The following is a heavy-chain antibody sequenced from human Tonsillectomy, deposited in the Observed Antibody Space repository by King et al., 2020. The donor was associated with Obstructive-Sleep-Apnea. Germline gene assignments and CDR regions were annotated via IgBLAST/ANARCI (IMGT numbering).Heavy chain of an antibody. D-gene: IGHD3-16*01. CDR3: ARLGPNLYYDYRWGSDTLTYNWFDP. CDR2: IYDSGSP. V-gene: IGHV4-59*08. CDR1: GGSISSYY. J-gene: IGHJ5*02. Sequence: QLQLQESGPGLVKPSDTLSLTCTVSGGSISSYYWSWIRQPPGKGLEWVGYIYDSGSPNYNPSLKSRVTISVDTSKNQFSLKLSSVTAADTAVYYCARLGPNLYYDYRWGSDTLTYNWFDPWGQGTLVTVSS.